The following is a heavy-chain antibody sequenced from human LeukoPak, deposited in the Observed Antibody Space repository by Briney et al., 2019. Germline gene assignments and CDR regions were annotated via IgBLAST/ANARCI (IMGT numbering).Heavy chain of an antibody. D-gene: IGHD3-3*01. J-gene: IGHJ6*03. Sequence: SETLSFTCTVAGGSISSYYWSWIRQPPGKGLEWIGYIYYSGSTNYNPSLKSRVTISVDTSKNQFSLKLSSVTAADTAVYYCAREGNDFWSGYYSSRYMDVWGKGTTVTVSS. CDR3: AREGNDFWSGYYSSRYMDV. CDR2: IYYSGST. V-gene: IGHV4-59*01. CDR1: GGSISSYY.